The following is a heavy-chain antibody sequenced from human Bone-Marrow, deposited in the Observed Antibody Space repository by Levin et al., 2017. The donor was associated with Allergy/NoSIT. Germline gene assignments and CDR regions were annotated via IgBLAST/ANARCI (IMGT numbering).Heavy chain of an antibody. CDR3: TKDGAAAGSPNSYFYHGMDV. J-gene: IGHJ6*02. D-gene: IGHD6-13*01. CDR1: GFSFNRYA. CDR2: IGGSGGSI. Sequence: GGSLRLSCAASGFSFNRYAMTWVRQAPGNRLEWVSTIGGSGGSIYSAHSVKGRFTISRDNSRKTLYLQMNSLRADDTAIYYCTKDGAAAGSPNSYFYHGMDVWGQGATVTVSS. V-gene: IGHV3-23*01.